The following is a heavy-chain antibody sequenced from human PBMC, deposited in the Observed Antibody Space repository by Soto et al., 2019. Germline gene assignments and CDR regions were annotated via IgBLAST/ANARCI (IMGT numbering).Heavy chain of an antibody. Sequence: PSETLSLTCTVSGGSISSYYWSWIRQPPGKGLEWIGGFYYSGSPYYNPSLKSRVTMSVDTSKNQFSLKLSSVTAADTAVYYCARVPDYWGQGILVTVSS. D-gene: IGHD2-2*01. CDR3: ARVPDY. V-gene: IGHV4-59*04. CDR2: FYYSGSP. J-gene: IGHJ4*02. CDR1: GGSISSYY.